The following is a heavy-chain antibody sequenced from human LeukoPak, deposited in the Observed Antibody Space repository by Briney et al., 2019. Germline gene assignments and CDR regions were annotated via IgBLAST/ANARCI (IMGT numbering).Heavy chain of an antibody. CDR3: AKEVLRGYDFWSGYYTAGNYFDY. CDR2: ISGSGGST. J-gene: IGHJ4*02. D-gene: IGHD3-3*01. V-gene: IGHV3-23*01. CDR1: GFTFSSYA. Sequence: SGGSLRLSCAASGFTFSSYAMSWVRQAPGKGLEWVSAISGSGGSTYYADSVKGRFTISRDNSKNTLYLQMNSLRAEDTAVYYCAKEVLRGYDFWSGYYTAGNYFDYWGQGTLVTVSS.